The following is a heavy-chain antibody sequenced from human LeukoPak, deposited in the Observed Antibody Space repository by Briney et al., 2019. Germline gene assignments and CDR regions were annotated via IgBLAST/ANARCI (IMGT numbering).Heavy chain of an antibody. CDR2: INPNSGGT. D-gene: IGHD3-3*01. CDR1: GYTLTGYY. V-gene: IGHV1-2*02. CDR3: ARVRFLEWPEAFDY. J-gene: IGHJ4*02. Sequence: ASVKVSCKASGYTLTGYYMHWVRQAPGQGLEWMGWINPNSGGTNYAQKFQGRVTMTRDTSISTAYMELSRLRSDDTAVYYCARVRFLEWPEAFDYWGQGTLVTVSS.